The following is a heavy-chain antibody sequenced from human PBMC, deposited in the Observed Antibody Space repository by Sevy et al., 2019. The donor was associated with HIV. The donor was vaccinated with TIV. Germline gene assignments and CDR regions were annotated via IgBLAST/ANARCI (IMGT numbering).Heavy chain of an antibody. CDR1: GGSISSFY. Sequence: SETLSLTCSVSGGSISSFYWSWIRQPPGKGLEWIGYIYYNGSTNHNPSLRKRVTTSVDTSKNQFSLKLSSVTAADTAVYCCARGKVLFDYWGQGTLVTVS. V-gene: IGHV4-59*01. D-gene: IGHD2-8*01. J-gene: IGHJ4*02. CDR2: IYYNGST. CDR3: ARGKVLFDY.